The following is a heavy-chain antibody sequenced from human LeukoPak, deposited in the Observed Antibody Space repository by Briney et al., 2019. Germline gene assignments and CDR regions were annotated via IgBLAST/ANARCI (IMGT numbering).Heavy chain of an antibody. CDR1: GGSFSGYY. J-gene: IGHJ4*02. CDR2: INHSGST. CDR3: ARGHLGYCSGGSCYGDLDY. D-gene: IGHD2-15*01. Sequence: SETLSLTCAVYGGSFSGYYWSWIRQAPGKGLEWIGEINHSGSTNYNPSLKSRVTISVDTSKNQFSLKLSSVTAADTAVYYCARGHLGYCSGGSCYGDLDYWGQGTLVTVSS. V-gene: IGHV4-34*01.